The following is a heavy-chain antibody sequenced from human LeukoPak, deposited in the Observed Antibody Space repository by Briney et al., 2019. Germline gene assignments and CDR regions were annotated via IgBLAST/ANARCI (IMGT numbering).Heavy chain of an antibody. V-gene: IGHV4-34*09. Sequence: PSETLSLTCAVYGGSFSGYYWTWIRQPPGKGLEWIGEINHSGSTTYKPSLKSRVTISVDTSKNQFSLKLSSVTAADTAVYYCARGIGTSYYYGSGSTSSYDYWGQGTLVTVSS. J-gene: IGHJ4*02. CDR1: GGSFSGYY. D-gene: IGHD3-10*01. CDR2: INHSGST. CDR3: ARGIGTSYYYGSGSTSSYDY.